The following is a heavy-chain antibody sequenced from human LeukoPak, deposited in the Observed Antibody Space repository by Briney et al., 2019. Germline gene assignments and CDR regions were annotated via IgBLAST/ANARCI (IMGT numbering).Heavy chain of an antibody. D-gene: IGHD2-21*01. J-gene: IGHJ6*04. CDR1: GLTLSNYA. CDR2: ISGDGVST. CDR3: LKDRLFYNVG. Sequence: GGSLRLSCAASGLTLSNYAMSWVRQALGKGLEWLSGISGDGVSTYYADSVKGRFTIYGDISKNTLYLRRDSLRAEDTAVYYCLKDRLFYNVGWGKGTTVTVSS. V-gene: IGHV3-23*01.